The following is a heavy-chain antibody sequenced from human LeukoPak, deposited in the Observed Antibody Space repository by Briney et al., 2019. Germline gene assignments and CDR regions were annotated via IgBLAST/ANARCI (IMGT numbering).Heavy chain of an antibody. J-gene: IGHJ3*02. CDR2: ISGSGGTT. D-gene: IGHD5-18*01. Sequence: TGGSLRLSCAASRFTFSSYSMNWVRQAPGKGLEWVSTISGSGGTTYYADSVKGRFTISRDNSKNTLYLQMNSLRAEDTAVYYCAKESGNSYGSIGAFDIWGQGTMVTVSS. CDR3: AKESGNSYGSIGAFDI. V-gene: IGHV3-23*01. CDR1: RFTFSSYS.